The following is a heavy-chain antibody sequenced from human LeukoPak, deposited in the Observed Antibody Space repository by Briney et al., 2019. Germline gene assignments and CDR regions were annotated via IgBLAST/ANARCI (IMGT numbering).Heavy chain of an antibody. J-gene: IGHJ4*02. D-gene: IGHD3-10*01. Sequence: PSETLSLTCTVSGGSISSGSYYWSWIRQPPGKGLEWIGEINHSGSTNYNPSLKSRVTISVDTSKNQFSLKLSSVTAADTAVYYCARGPRYYYGSGSTHFDYWGQGTLVTVSS. CDR3: ARGPRYYYGSGSTHFDY. CDR1: GGSISSGSYY. V-gene: IGHV4-39*07. CDR2: INHSGST.